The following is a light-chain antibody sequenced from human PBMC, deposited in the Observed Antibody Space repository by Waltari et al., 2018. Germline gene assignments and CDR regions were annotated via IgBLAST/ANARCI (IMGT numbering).Light chain of an antibody. J-gene: IGLJ1*01. CDR3: SSYAGNNIYV. CDR1: SSDVGRFTY. V-gene: IGLV2-8*01. Sequence: QSALTQPPPASGSPGPSVTISCAGTSSDVGRFTYVSWFQQHPGKAPKLIIYEVNKRPSGVPDRFSGSKSGDTASLTVSGLQAEDEADYYCSSYAGNNIYVFGTATKVTVL. CDR2: EVN.